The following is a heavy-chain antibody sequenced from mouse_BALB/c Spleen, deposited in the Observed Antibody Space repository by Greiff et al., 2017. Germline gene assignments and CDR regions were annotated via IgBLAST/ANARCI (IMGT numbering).Heavy chain of an antibody. J-gene: IGHJ3*01. CDR1: GYSITSDYA. CDR2: ISYSGST. Sequence: EVQLVESGPGLVKPSQSLSLTCTVTGYSITSDYAWNWIRQFPGNKLEWMGYISYSGSTSYNPSLKSRISITRDTSKNQFFLQLNSVTTEDTATYYCARDWEGGAWFAYWGQGTLVTVSA. CDR3: ARDWEGGAWFAY. V-gene: IGHV3-2*02. D-gene: IGHD4-1*01.